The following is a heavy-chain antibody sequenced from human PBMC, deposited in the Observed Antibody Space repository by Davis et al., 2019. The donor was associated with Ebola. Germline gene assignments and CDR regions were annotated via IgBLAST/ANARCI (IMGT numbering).Heavy chain of an antibody. CDR1: GGSISSYY. Sequence: MPSETLSLTCTVSGGSISSYYWSWIRQPPGKGLEWIGYIYYSGSTNYNPSLKSRVTISVDTSKNQFSLKLSSVTAADTAVYYCASYGGNWYFDLWGRGTLVTVSS. J-gene: IGHJ2*01. CDR2: IYYSGST. D-gene: IGHD4-23*01. CDR3: ASYGGNWYFDL. V-gene: IGHV4-59*08.